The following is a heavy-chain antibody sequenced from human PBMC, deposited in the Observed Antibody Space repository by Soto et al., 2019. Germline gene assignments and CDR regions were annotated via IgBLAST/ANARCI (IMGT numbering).Heavy chain of an antibody. V-gene: IGHV1-69*13. CDR2: IIPIFGTA. CDR1: GGTFSSYA. Sequence: SVKVSCKASGGTFSSYAISWVRQAPGQGLEWMGGIIPIFGTANYAQKFQGRVTITADESTSTAYMELSSLRSEDTAVYYCARGWDSGSAAFDYWGQGTLVTVSS. J-gene: IGHJ4*02. CDR3: ARGWDSGSAAFDY. D-gene: IGHD1-26*01.